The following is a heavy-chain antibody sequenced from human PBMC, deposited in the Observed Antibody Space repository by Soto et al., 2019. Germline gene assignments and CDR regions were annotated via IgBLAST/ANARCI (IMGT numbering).Heavy chain of an antibody. CDR3: ARGNIVVVPAPQLPRADWFDP. CDR1: GGSISSYY. Sequence: SETLSLTCTVSGGSISSYYWSWIRQPPGKGLEWIGYIYYSGSTNYNPSLKSRVTISVDTSKNQFSLKLSSVTAADTAVYYCARGNIVVVPAPQLPRADWFDPWGQGTLVTVSS. CDR2: IYYSGST. V-gene: IGHV4-59*01. J-gene: IGHJ5*02. D-gene: IGHD2-2*01.